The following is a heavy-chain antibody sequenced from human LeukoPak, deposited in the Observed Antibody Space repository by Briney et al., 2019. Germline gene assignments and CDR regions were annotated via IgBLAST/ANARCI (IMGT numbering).Heavy chain of an antibody. D-gene: IGHD1-26*01. CDR1: GYIFTTYW. J-gene: IGHJ3*02. CDR2: IYPRDSDT. CDR3: ARFRTPGGCYSSDALDT. Sequence: GESLKISCETSGYIFTTYWIGWVRQMPGKGLEWMGIIYPRDSDTRYSPSFQGQVTISADKSISTAYLQWSSLKASDTAMYYCARFRTPGGCYSSDALDTWGQGTVVTVSS. V-gene: IGHV5-51*01.